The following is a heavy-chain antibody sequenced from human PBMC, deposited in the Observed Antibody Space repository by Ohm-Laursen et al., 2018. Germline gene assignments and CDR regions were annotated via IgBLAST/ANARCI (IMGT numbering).Heavy chain of an antibody. D-gene: IGHD6-13*01. CDR3: ARDPVSSSYRSYYYYYGMDV. Sequence: SDTLSLTCAVYGGSFSGYYWSWIRQPPGKGLEWIGEINHSGSTNYNPSLKSRVTMSVDTSKNQFSLKLSSVTAADTAVYYCARDPVSSSYRSYYYYYGMDVWGQGTTVTVSS. V-gene: IGHV4-34*01. J-gene: IGHJ6*02. CDR1: GGSFSGYY. CDR2: INHSGST.